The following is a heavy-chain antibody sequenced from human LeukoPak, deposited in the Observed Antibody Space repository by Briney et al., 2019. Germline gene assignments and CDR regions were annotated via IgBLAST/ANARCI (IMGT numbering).Heavy chain of an antibody. V-gene: IGHV3-23*01. J-gene: IGHJ4*02. Sequence: GMSLRLSCAASGFTFQNFDMTWVHQAPGKGLEWVSSVSRSGAYAHYADSVRGRLTISRDNSNNTLFLQMNSLRGDDTAVYYCVRGASHLAYWGQGTLVTASS. CDR1: GFTFQNFD. CDR2: VSRSGAYA. CDR3: VRGASHLAY.